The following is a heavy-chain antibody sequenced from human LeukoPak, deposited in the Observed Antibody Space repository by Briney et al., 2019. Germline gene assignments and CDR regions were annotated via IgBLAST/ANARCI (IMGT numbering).Heavy chain of an antibody. D-gene: IGHD6-19*01. CDR2: IYYSGST. J-gene: IGHJ5*02. CDR3: ARVVAGRRFDP. Sequence: PSETLSLTCTVSGGSISSYHWSWIRKPPGKGLEWIGYIYYSGSTNYNPSLKSRVTISVDTSKNQFSLKVNSVTAADTAVYYCARVVAGRRFDPWGQGTLVTVSS. CDR1: GGSISSYH. V-gene: IGHV4-59*01.